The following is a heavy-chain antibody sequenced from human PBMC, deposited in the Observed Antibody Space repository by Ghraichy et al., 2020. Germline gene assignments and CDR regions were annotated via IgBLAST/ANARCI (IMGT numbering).Heavy chain of an antibody. V-gene: IGHV1-2*02. CDR2: INPNSGGT. J-gene: IGHJ6*03. CDR1: GHTFTDYY. D-gene: IGHD3-10*01. Sequence: ASVKVSCKSSGHTFTDYYIHWVRQAPGQGLEWMGWINPNSGGTNYARKFQGRVTMTRDTSISTAYMELSWLRSDDTAVYYCARAARFGKPYLRPHYYYMDVWGKGTTVTVSS. CDR3: ARAARFGKPYLRPHYYYMDV.